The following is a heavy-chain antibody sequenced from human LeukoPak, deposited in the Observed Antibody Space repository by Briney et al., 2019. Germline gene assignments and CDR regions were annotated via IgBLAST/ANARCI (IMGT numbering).Heavy chain of an antibody. CDR3: ARALKDLRRRIGGTTAFEYYYYMDV. Sequence: LSLTCAVYGGSFSAYYWSWIRQPPGKGLEWVSSISSSSSYIYYADSVKGRFTISRDNGKNSLYLQMNSLRAEDTAVYYCARALKDLRRRIGGTTAFEYYYYMDVWGKGITVIISS. J-gene: IGHJ6*03. CDR1: GGSFSAYY. CDR2: ISSSSSYI. D-gene: IGHD1-26*01. V-gene: IGHV3-11*06.